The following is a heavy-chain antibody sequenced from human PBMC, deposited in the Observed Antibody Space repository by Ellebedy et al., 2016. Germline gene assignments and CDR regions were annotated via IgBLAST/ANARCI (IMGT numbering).Heavy chain of an antibody. CDR1: GFTFSSYA. CDR3: AKDGAVAGTRPSPNAEYFQH. D-gene: IGHD6-19*01. J-gene: IGHJ1*01. Sequence: GGSLRLSXAASGFTFSSYAMSWVRQAPGKGLEWVSAISGSGGSTYYADSVKGRFTISRDNSKNTLYLQMNSLRAEDTAVYYCAKDGAVAGTRPSPNAEYFQHWGQGTLVTVSS. CDR2: ISGSGGST. V-gene: IGHV3-23*01.